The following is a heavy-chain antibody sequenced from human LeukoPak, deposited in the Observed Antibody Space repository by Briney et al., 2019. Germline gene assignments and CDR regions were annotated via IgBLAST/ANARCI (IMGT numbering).Heavy chain of an antibody. V-gene: IGHV4-61*02. J-gene: IGHJ6*02. Sequence: PSQTLSLTCTVSGGSISSGSYYWSWIRQPAGKGLEWIGRIYTSGSTNYNPSLKSRVTISVDTSKNQFSLKLSSVTAADTAVYYCARDLLVRGPNYYGMDVWGQGTTVTVSS. CDR3: ARDLLVRGPNYYGMDV. D-gene: IGHD3-10*01. CDR1: GGSISSGSYY. CDR2: IYTSGST.